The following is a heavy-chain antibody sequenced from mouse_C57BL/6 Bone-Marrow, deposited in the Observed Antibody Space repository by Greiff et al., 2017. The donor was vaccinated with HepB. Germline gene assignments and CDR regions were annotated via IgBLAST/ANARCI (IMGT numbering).Heavy chain of an antibody. CDR3: ASRTTVAPFDY. Sequence: EVNVVESGGDLVKPGGSLKLSCAASGFTFSSYGMSWVRQTPDKRLEWVATISSGGSYTYYPDSVKGRFTISRDNAKNTLYLQMSSLKSEDTAMYYCASRTTVAPFDYWGQGTTLTVSS. CDR1: GFTFSSYG. V-gene: IGHV5-6*02. CDR2: ISSGGSYT. D-gene: IGHD1-1*01. J-gene: IGHJ2*01.